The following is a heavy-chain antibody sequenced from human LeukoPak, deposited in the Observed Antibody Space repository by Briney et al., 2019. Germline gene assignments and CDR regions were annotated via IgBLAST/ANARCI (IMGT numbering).Heavy chain of an antibody. J-gene: IGHJ4*02. D-gene: IGHD4-17*01. Sequence: SVKVSCKASGGTFSSYAISWVRQAPGQGLEWMGRIIPILGIANYAQKFQGRVTITADKSTSTAYMELSSLRSEDTAVYYCARDVPSTVATLGIDYWGQGTLVTVSS. CDR1: GGTFSSYA. CDR2: IIPILGIA. CDR3: ARDVPSTVATLGIDY. V-gene: IGHV1-69*04.